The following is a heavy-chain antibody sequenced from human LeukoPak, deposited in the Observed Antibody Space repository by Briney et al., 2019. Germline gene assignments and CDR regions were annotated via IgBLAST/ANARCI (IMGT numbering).Heavy chain of an antibody. CDR1: GGSFSGYY. Sequence: KSSETLSLTCAAYGGSFSGYYWSWIRQPPGKGLEWIGEINHSGSTNYNPSLKSRVTISVDTSKNQFSLKLSSVTAADTAVYYCARGGYSNYIAYWGQGTLVTVSS. CDR3: ARGGYSNYIAY. V-gene: IGHV4-34*01. D-gene: IGHD4-11*01. CDR2: INHSGST. J-gene: IGHJ4*02.